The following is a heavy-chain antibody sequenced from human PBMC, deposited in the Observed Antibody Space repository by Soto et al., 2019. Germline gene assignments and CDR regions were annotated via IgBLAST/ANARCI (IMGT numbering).Heavy chain of an antibody. CDR1: GGSISSYY. CDR2: IYYSGST. Sequence: QVQLQESGPGLVKPSETLSLTCTVSGGSISSYYWSWIRQPPGKVLEWIGYIYYSGSTNYNPSLKSRVTISVDTSKNQFSLKLSSVTAADTAVYYCARGGGSPDYWGQGTLVTVSS. CDR3: ARGGGSPDY. J-gene: IGHJ4*02. D-gene: IGHD1-26*01. V-gene: IGHV4-59*08.